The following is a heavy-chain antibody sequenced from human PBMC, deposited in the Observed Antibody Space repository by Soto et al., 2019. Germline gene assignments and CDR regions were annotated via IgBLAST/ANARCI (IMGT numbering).Heavy chain of an antibody. Sequence: LSLTCTVSGDSIRSGGHYWSWILQHPGKGLEWIGFIYYSGSTFYNASLKGRLTISVDTSKNQFSLKLSSVTAADTAVYYCARRFCSGGNCYYSHFDYWGQGTLVTVSS. V-gene: IGHV4-31*03. CDR3: ARRFCSGGNCYYSHFDY. CDR1: GDSIRSGGHY. CDR2: IYYSGST. D-gene: IGHD2-15*01. J-gene: IGHJ4*02.